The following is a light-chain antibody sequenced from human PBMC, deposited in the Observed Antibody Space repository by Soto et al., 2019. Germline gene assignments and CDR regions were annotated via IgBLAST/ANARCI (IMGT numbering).Light chain of an antibody. CDR2: DVT. J-gene: IGLJ3*02. Sequence: QSALTQPPSASGSLGQSVTISCTGTSSDVGAYNYVSWYQQHPGKAPKLMIYDVTERPSGVPDRFSGSKSGNTASLTVSGLQAEDEADYYCGSYAGSYTFVFGGGTKVTVL. V-gene: IGLV2-8*01. CDR1: SSDVGAYNY. CDR3: GSYAGSYTFV.